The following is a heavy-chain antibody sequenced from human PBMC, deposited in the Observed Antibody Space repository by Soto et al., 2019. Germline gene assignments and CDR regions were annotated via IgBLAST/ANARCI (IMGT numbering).Heavy chain of an antibody. CDR1: GGSFSGYY. D-gene: IGHD6-19*01. J-gene: IGHJ4*02. V-gene: IGHV3-23*01. CDR3: AKGRGSGWAWYFDN. Sequence: ETLSLTCAVYGGSFSGYYWSWIRQAPGKGLEWVASISDTGASTWYAESVRGRLSISRDNSKNTLYLQMNSLRGEDTAVYYCAKGRGSGWAWYFDNWGQGTLVTVSS. CDR2: ISDTGAST.